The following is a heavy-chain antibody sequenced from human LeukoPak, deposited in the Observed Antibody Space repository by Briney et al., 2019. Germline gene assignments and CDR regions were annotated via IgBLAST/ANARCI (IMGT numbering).Heavy chain of an antibody. CDR1: GGSFSGYY. D-gene: IGHD6-19*01. Sequence: SETLSLTCDVYGGSFSGYYWSWIRQPPEKGLEWIGEINHSGSTNYNPSLKSRVTISVDTSKNQFSLKLSSVTAADTAVCYCARLIAVAGLFDYWGQGTLVTVSP. CDR2: INHSGST. J-gene: IGHJ4*02. CDR3: ARLIAVAGLFDY. V-gene: IGHV4-34*01.